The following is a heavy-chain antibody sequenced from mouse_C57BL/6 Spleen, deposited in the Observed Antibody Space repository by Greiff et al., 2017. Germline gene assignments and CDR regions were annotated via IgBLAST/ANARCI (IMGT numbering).Heavy chain of an antibody. CDR3: ARKGNTTVVDWYFDV. D-gene: IGHD1-1*01. Sequence: EVKLMESGGDLVKPGGSLKLSCAASGFTFSSYGMSWVRQTPDKRLEWVATISSGGSYTYYPDSVKGRFTISRDNAKNTLYLQMSSLKSEDTAMYYCARKGNTTVVDWYFDVWGTGTTVTVSS. J-gene: IGHJ1*03. CDR1: GFTFSSYG. CDR2: ISSGGSYT. V-gene: IGHV5-6*01.